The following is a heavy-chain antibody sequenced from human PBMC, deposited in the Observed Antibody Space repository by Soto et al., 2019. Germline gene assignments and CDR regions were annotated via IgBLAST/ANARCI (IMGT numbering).Heavy chain of an antibody. Sequence: EVQLVESGGGLVQPGGSLRLSCAASGFTVSSNYMSWVRQAPGKGLEWVSVIYSGGSTYYADSVKGRFTISRDNSKNTLYLQMNSLRAEDTAVYYCARDLHYYGSGSYSRDNGGDYYYYYMDVWGKGTTVTVSS. CDR3: ARDLHYYGSGSYSRDNGGDYYYYYMDV. J-gene: IGHJ6*03. D-gene: IGHD3-10*01. V-gene: IGHV3-66*01. CDR1: GFTVSSNY. CDR2: IYSGGST.